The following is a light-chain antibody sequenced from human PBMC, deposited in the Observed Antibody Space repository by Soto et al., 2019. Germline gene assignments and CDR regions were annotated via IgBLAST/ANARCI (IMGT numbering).Light chain of an antibody. CDR3: QQRSSWPQIT. V-gene: IGKV3-11*01. J-gene: IGKJ5*01. CDR2: DAS. Sequence: EIVLTQSPATLSLSPGERATLSCRASQSVSSYLAWFQQKPGQAPRLLIYDASNRATGIPARFSGSGSGTDFSLTISSREPEDFSVYYCQQRSSWPQITFGHGTRLEIK. CDR1: QSVSSY.